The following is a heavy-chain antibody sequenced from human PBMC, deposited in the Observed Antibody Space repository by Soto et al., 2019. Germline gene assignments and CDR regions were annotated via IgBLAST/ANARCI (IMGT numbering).Heavy chain of an antibody. CDR2: ISWDGGST. J-gene: IGHJ6*02. CDR3: AKDMKAAALGGYYYYYGMDV. CDR1: GFTFDDYT. V-gene: IGHV3-43*01. Sequence: GGSLRLSCAASGFTFDDYTMHWVRQAPGKGLEWVSLISWDGGSTYYADSVKGRFTISRDNSKNSLYLQMNSLRTEDTALYYCAKDMKAAALGGYYYYYGMDVWGQGTTVTVSS. D-gene: IGHD6-13*01.